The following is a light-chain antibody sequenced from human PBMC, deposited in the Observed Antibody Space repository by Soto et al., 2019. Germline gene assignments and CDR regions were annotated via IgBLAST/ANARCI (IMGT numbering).Light chain of an antibody. CDR1: QDISNF. V-gene: IGKV1-39*01. Sequence: DIQMTQPPSSLSASVGDRVTITCQASQDISNFLNWYQQKPGKAPKLLIYAASSLQSGVPSRFSGSGSGTDFTLTISSLQPEDFATYYCQQSYSTLWTFGQGTKVDIK. CDR2: AAS. CDR3: QQSYSTLWT. J-gene: IGKJ1*01.